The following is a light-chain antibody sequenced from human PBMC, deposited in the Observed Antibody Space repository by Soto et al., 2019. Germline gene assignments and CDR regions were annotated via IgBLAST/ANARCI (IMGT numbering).Light chain of an antibody. J-gene: IGKJ1*01. V-gene: IGKV1-9*01. CDR2: AAS. CDR1: QGISSY. CDR3: QQYDSFSVT. Sequence: DIQLTQSPSFLSSSVGDRVTITWRASQGISSYLAWYQQKPGKAPKLLIYAASTLQSGVPPRFRGSGSGTEFTLTISSLKPEDFETYYCQQYDSFSVTFGQGTKVDIK.